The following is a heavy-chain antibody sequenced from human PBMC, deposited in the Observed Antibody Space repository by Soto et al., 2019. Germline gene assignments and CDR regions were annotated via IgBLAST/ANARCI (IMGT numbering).Heavy chain of an antibody. CDR1: GGSFSGYY. D-gene: IGHD6-13*01. CDR3: ARGSSSWYVPDYYYYYGMDV. CDR2: MNHSGST. Sequence: SETLSLTCAVYGGSFSGYYWSWIRQPPGKGLEWIGEMNHSGSTNYDPSLKSRVTISVDTSKNQFSLKLSSVTAADTAVYYCARGSSSWYVPDYYYYYGMDVWGQGTTVTVSS. J-gene: IGHJ6*02. V-gene: IGHV4-34*01.